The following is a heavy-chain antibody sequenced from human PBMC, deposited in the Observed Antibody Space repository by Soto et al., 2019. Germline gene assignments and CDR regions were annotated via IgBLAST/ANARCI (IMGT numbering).Heavy chain of an antibody. D-gene: IGHD6-19*01. CDR3: AKGGRQWLVTSDFNY. J-gene: IGHJ4*02. V-gene: IGHV3-30*18. Sequence: VQLVESGGGVVQPGRSLRLSCAASGFTFSDYAMHWVRQAPGKGLEWVAVVSHDGRNTHYADSVKGRFSISRDSSKYTVSLEMTSLRAEDTAFYYCAKGGRQWLVTSDFNYWGQAALVTVSS. CDR2: VSHDGRNT. CDR1: GFTFSDYA.